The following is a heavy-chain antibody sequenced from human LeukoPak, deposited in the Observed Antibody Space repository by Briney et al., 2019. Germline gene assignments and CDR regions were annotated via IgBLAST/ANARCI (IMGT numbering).Heavy chain of an antibody. J-gene: IGHJ3*02. D-gene: IGHD1-26*01. V-gene: IGHV4-59*11. CDR1: GGSISSHY. CDR2: MHYRGNT. Sequence: SETLSLTCTVSGGSISSHYWSWIRQSPGKGLGWIGFMHYRGNTNSNPSLRSRVTISMDTSKNQFSLKMSSVTAADTAVYYCARDSPFEWDVFGDSFDIWGQGTVVTVSS. CDR3: ARDSPFEWDVFGDSFDI.